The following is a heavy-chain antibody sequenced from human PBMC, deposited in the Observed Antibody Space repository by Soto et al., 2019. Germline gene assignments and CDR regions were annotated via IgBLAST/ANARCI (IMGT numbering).Heavy chain of an antibody. J-gene: IGHJ4*02. CDR3: ASVTFGGVVLAH. V-gene: IGHV4-59*01. Sequence: SETLSLTCTVSGGSISSYYWSWIRQPPGKGLEWIGYIYFNGNTNNNPSLKRRVTISIDTSKKQISLNLTSVTDADTAVYYCASVTFGGVVLAHWGQGTLVTVS. CDR2: IYFNGNT. CDR1: GGSISSYY. D-gene: IGHD3-16*01.